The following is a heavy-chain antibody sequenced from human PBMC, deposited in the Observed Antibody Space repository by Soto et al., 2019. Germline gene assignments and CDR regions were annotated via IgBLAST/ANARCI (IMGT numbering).Heavy chain of an antibody. CDR3: ARGGLSPNWFDP. J-gene: IGHJ5*02. Sequence: SETLSLTCAVSGGSISSGGYSWSWIRQPPGKGLEWIGYIYHSGSTYYNPSLKSRVTISVDRSKNQFSLKLSSVTAADTAVYYCARGGLSPNWFDPWSQGTLVTVSS. V-gene: IGHV4-30-2*01. CDR1: GGSISSGGYS. CDR2: IYHSGST. D-gene: IGHD2-15*01.